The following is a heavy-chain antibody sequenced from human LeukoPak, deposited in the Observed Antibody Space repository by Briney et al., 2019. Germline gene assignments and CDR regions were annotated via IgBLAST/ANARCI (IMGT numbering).Heavy chain of an antibody. D-gene: IGHD2-15*01. CDR1: GFTFSEYS. CDR3: ARGGYTTCFDP. CDR2: IRSNGRDT. Sequence: GGSLRLSCAASGFTFSEYSMSWVRQAPGKGLEWVSNIRSNGRDTYYTDSVKGRFTVSRDNSKNTLYLEMNSLRAEDTAVYYCARGGYTTCFDPWGQGTLVTVSS. J-gene: IGHJ5*02. V-gene: IGHV3-23*01.